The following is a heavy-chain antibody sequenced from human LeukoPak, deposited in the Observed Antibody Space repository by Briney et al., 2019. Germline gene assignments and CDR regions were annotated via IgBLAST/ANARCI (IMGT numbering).Heavy chain of an antibody. J-gene: IGHJ4*02. CDR1: GDSVSSRSYF. CDR2: LYSSGSA. Sequence: SETLSLTCAVSGDSVSSRSYFWGWIRQPPGKGLEWIGSLYSSGSAYYNPSLKSRFTISLDNSKNQFALKLTSVTAADTAVYFRAGGGRGYQEAFDYWGQGTLVPVSS. V-gene: IGHV4-39*06. CDR3: AGGGRGYQEAFDY. D-gene: IGHD3-22*01.